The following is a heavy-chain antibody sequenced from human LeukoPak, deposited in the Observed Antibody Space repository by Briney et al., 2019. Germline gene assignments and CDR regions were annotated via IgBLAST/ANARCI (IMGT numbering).Heavy chain of an antibody. J-gene: IGHJ4*02. CDR2: NSFDGSHK. V-gene: IGHV3-30*04. CDR3: ARDVEWACLDY. D-gene: IGHD1-26*01. Sequence: GGSVRLSCAASGFRFSGDAMFWVRQAPGKGLEWVAVNSFDGSHKYYADSVKGRFTISRDNSNNTLYLQMDSLRLEDTAVYYCARDVEWACLDYWGQGTLVTVSS. CDR1: GFRFSGDA.